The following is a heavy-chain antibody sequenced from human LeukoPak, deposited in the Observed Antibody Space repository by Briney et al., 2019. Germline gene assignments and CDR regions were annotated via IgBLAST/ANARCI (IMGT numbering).Heavy chain of an antibody. CDR2: IYYSGST. CDR3: ARDRGLGSGSYYNWFDP. D-gene: IGHD3-10*02. Sequence: SETLSLTCTVSGGFISSGGYYWGWICQPPGKGLEWIVSIYYSGSTYYNLSLKSRVTISVDTSKNQFSLKLSSVTAADTAVYYCARDRGLGSGSYYNWFDPWGQGTLVTVSS. CDR1: GGFISSGGYY. V-gene: IGHV4-39*07. J-gene: IGHJ5*02.